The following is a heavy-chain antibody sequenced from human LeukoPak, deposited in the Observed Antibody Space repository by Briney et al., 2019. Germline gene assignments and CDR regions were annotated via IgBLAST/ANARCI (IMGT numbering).Heavy chain of an antibody. Sequence: PSETLSLTCTVSGGSISSAGYYWSWIRQHPGKGLECIGYIYYSGDTYYHPSHKSRITTAVDTSKNQFSLKLSSVTAADTAVYYCARLLWFGELLYEGNYFDSWGQGTLVTVSS. CDR3: ARLLWFGELLYEGNYFDS. CDR1: GGSISSAGYY. J-gene: IGHJ4*02. V-gene: IGHV4-31*03. CDR2: IYYSGDT. D-gene: IGHD3-10*01.